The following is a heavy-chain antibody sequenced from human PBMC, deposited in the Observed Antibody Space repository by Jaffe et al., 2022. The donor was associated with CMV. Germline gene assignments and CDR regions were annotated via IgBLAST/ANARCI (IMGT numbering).Heavy chain of an antibody. CDR1: GGSISSYY. J-gene: IGHJ5*02. CDR3: ARSRILRWFDP. CDR2: IYYSGST. Sequence: QVQLQESGPGLVKPSETLSLTCTVSGGSISSYYWSWIRQPPGKGLEWIGYIYYSGSTNYNPSLKSRVTISVDTSKNQFSLKLSSVTAADTAVYYCARSRILRWFDPWGQGTLVTVSS. V-gene: IGHV4-59*01. D-gene: IGHD2-15*01.